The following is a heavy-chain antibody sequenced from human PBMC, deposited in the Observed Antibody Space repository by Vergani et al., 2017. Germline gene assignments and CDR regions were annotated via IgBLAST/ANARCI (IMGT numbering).Heavy chain of an antibody. CDR2: IYYSGST. V-gene: IGHV4-59*01. CDR1: GGSISSYY. J-gene: IGHJ5*02. D-gene: IGHD2-15*01. Sequence: QVQLQESGPGLVKPSETLSLTCTVSGGSISSYYWSWIRQPPGKGLEWIGYIYYSGSTNYNPSLKSRVTISVDTSKNQFSLKLSSVTAADTAVYYCARQGGLLLREWFDPWGQGTLVTVSS. CDR3: ARQGGLLLREWFDP.